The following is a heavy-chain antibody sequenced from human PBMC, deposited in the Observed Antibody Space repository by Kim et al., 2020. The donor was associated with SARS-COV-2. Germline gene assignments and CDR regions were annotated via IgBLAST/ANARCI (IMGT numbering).Heavy chain of an antibody. D-gene: IGHD1-26*01. CDR2: ISSSSSTI. CDR1: GFTFSSYS. CDR3: ARDTDGGSYLSYYYYYGMDV. V-gene: IGHV3-48*02. Sequence: GGSLRLSCAASGFTFSSYSMNWVRQAPGKGLEWVSYISSSSSTIYYADSVKGRFTISRDNAKNSLYLQMNSLRDEDTAVYYCARDTDGGSYLSYYYYYGMDVWGQGTTVTVSS. J-gene: IGHJ6*02.